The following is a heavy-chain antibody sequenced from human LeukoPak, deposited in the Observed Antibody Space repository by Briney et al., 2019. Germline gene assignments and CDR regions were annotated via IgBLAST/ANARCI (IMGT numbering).Heavy chain of an antibody. CDR2: ISGSGGST. J-gene: IGHJ6*02. CDR1: GFTFSSYA. Sequence: PGGSLRPSCAASGFTFSSYAMSWVRQAPGKGLEWVSAISGSGGSTYYADSVKGRFTISRDNSKNTLYLQMNSLRAEDTAVYYCAKGGPPRGGITIFGVVTPLGGYYGMDVWGQGTTVTVSS. D-gene: IGHD3-3*01. CDR3: AKGGPPRGGITIFGVVTPLGGYYGMDV. V-gene: IGHV3-23*01.